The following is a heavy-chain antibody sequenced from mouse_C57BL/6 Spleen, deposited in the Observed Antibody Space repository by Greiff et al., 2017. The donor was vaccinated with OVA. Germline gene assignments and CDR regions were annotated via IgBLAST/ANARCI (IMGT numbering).Heavy chain of an antibody. CDR2: ISSGSSTI. Sequence: EVKVVESGGGLVKPGGSLKLSCAASGFTFSDYGMHWVRQVPEKGLEWVAYISSGSSTIYYADTVKGRFTISRDNAKNTLFLQMTSLRSEDTAMYYCARDTTVVATPFAYWGQGTLVTVSA. V-gene: IGHV5-17*01. D-gene: IGHD1-1*01. CDR3: ARDTTVVATPFAY. J-gene: IGHJ3*01. CDR1: GFTFSDYG.